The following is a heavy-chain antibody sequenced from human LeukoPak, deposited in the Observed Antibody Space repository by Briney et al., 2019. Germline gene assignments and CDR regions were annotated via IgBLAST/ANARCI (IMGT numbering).Heavy chain of an antibody. V-gene: IGHV3-74*01. Sequence: GGSLRLSCAASEFTFSSYWMHWVRQAPGKGLVWVSRINGDGSTTNYADSVKGRFTISRDNAKNTLFLQMNSLRAEDTAVYYCAREVRGIVVVTEDYYYYYMDVWGKGTTVTVSS. CDR3: AREVRGIVVVTEDYYYYYMDV. J-gene: IGHJ6*03. CDR2: INGDGSTT. D-gene: IGHD3-22*01. CDR1: EFTFSSYW.